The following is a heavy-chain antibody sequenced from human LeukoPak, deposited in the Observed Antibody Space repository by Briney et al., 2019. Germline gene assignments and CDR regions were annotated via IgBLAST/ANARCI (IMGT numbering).Heavy chain of an antibody. V-gene: IGHV3-23*01. CDR1: GFTFNNYA. CDR2: TSGSGGST. D-gene: IGHD5-24*01. J-gene: IGHJ3*01. CDR3: AKGVGYNYWDGFDV. Sequence: GGSLRLSCAASGFTFNNYAMSWVRQAPGKGLEWVSVTSGSGGSTYYADSVKGRFTISRDNSKNTLYMQMNSLRADDTAVYYCAKGVGYNYWDGFDVWGQGTMVTVSS.